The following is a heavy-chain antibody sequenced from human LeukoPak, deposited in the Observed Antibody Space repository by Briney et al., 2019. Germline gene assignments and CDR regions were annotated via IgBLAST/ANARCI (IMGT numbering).Heavy chain of an antibody. CDR3: ARINYYDSSGFDY. D-gene: IGHD3-22*01. V-gene: IGHV3-74*01. J-gene: IGHJ4*02. CDR2: INSDGSST. CDR1: GFTFSSYA. Sequence: GGSLRLSCAASGFTFSSYAMHWVRQAPGKGLVWVSRINSDGSSTSYADSVKGRFTISRDNAKNTLYLQMNSLRAEDTAVYYCARINYYDSSGFDYWGQGTLVTVSS.